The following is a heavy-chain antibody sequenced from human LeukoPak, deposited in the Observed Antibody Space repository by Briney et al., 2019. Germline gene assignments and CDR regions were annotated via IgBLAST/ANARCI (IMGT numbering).Heavy chain of an antibody. Sequence: PGGSLRLSCEASGFTFSRYSLTWVRQAPGKGLEWVSSISSSSSYIYYADSVKGRFTISRDNAKNSLYLHMNSLRAEDTALYYCAREPYYDSSGYSPDYWGQGTLVTVSS. V-gene: IGHV3-21*01. CDR1: GFTFSRYS. CDR2: ISSSSSYI. J-gene: IGHJ4*02. D-gene: IGHD3-22*01. CDR3: AREPYYDSSGYSPDY.